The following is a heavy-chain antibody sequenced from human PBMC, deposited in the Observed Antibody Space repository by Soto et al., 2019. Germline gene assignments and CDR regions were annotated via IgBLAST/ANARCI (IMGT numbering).Heavy chain of an antibody. CDR2: IWYDGSNK. Sequence: PGGSLRLSCAASGFTFSSYGMHWVRQAPGKGLEWVAVIWYDGSNKYYADSVKGRFTISRDNSKNTLYLQMDSLRAEDTAVYYCATLSYGSDFDYWGQGTLVTVSS. J-gene: IGHJ4*02. CDR3: ATLSYGSDFDY. D-gene: IGHD3-10*01. V-gene: IGHV3-33*01. CDR1: GFTFSSYG.